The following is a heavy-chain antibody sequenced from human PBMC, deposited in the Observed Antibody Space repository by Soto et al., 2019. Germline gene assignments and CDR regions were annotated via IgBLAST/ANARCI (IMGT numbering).Heavy chain of an antibody. Sequence: ASVKVSCKASGYSFFSYGVSWVRQAPGQGLEWIGWINPYNGNTLNAQNLQGRVTLTTDTSTSTAYMELRSLRSDDTAIYYCARDPGAATFDYWGQGTLVTVSS. CDR3: ARDPGAATFDY. J-gene: IGHJ4*01. CDR2: INPYNGNT. V-gene: IGHV1-18*04. D-gene: IGHD1-26*01. CDR1: GYSFFSYG.